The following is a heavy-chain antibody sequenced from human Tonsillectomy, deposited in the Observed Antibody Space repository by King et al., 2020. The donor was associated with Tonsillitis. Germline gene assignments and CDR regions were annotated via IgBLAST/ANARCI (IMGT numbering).Heavy chain of an antibody. CDR2: INHSGST. CDR1: GGSFSGYY. V-gene: IGHV4-34*01. D-gene: IGHD5-18*01. J-gene: IGHJ4*02. CDR3: ARRDDSYGYGRTPDY. Sequence: VQPQQWGAGLLKPSETLSLTCAVYGGSFSGYYWSWIRQPPGKGLEWIGEINHSGSTNYNPSLKSRVTVSVDTSKNQFSLKLSSVTAADTAVYYCARRDDSYGYGRTPDYWGQGTLVTVSS.